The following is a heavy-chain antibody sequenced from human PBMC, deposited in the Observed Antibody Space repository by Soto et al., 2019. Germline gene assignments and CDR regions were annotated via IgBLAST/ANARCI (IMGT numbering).Heavy chain of an antibody. J-gene: IGHJ4*02. Sequence: ASVKVSCKASGYTFTSYGISWVRQAPGQGLEWMGWISAYNGNTNYAQKLQGRVTMTTDTSTSTAHMELRSLRSDDTAVYYCAREWELVHGSFDYWGQGTLVTVSS. CDR2: ISAYNGNT. CDR3: AREWELVHGSFDY. CDR1: GYTFTSYG. V-gene: IGHV1-18*01. D-gene: IGHD1-26*01.